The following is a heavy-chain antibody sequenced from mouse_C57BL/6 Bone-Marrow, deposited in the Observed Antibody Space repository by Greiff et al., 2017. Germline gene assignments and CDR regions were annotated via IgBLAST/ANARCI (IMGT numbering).Heavy chain of an antibody. J-gene: IGHJ3*01. CDR2: MDPSASYT. CDR1: GYTFTSYW. Sequence: QVQLQQPGAELVMPGASVKLSCKASGYTFTSYWMHWVKQRPGQGLEWIGEMDPSASYTNYNQKFKGKSTLTVDKSSSTAYMQLSSRTSEDSAVYYWARGRLRRPFAYWGQGTLVTVSA. CDR3: ARGRLRRPFAY. D-gene: IGHD2-4*01. V-gene: IGHV1-69*01.